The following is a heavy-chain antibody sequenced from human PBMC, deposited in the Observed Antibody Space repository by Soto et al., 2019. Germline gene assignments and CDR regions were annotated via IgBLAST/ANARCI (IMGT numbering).Heavy chain of an antibody. J-gene: IGHJ3*02. CDR1: GFTFRSYV. CDR2: ISYDGSDK. CDR3: AKTLAWELSGDAFDI. V-gene: IGHV3-30*18. D-gene: IGHD3-16*02. Sequence: QVQLVESGGGVVQPGRSLRLSCEASGFTFRSYVMHWVRQAPGKGLEWVTLISYDGSDKYYADSVKGRFTISRDNSKNTLYVSMHSLGPEDSAVYYCAKTLAWELSGDAFDIWGQGTKVTVSS.